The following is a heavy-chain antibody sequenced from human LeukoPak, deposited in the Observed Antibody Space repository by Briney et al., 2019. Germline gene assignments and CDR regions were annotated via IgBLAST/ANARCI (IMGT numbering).Heavy chain of an antibody. Sequence: PGGHLRLSCAAPGFIVSTKYMTWGRQAPGKGLGWGSVIYSGVGTYYADSVEGRFTISRDNSKNTLYLQMNNLRAEDTALYYCASGEMATVTLDYWGQGTLVVVSS. CDR2: IYSGVGT. J-gene: IGHJ4*02. V-gene: IGHV3-53*01. D-gene: IGHD5-24*01. CDR1: GFIVSTKY. CDR3: ASGEMATVTLDY.